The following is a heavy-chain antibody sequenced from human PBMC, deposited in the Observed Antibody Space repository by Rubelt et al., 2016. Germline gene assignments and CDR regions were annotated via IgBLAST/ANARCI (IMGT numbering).Heavy chain of an antibody. CDR3: ASAQRIRLLMVYAPTFDY. CDR2: INAGNGNT. CDR1: GYTFTSYA. V-gene: IGHV1-3*01. D-gene: IGHD2-8*01. Sequence: QVQLVQSGAEVKKPGASVKVSCKASGYTFTSYAMHWVRQAPGQRLEWMGWINAGNGNTKYSQKFQGRVAYTRDTAACIAYMGLSSLGSEDTAVYYCASAQRIRLLMVYAPTFDYRGQGTLVTVSS. J-gene: IGHJ4*02.